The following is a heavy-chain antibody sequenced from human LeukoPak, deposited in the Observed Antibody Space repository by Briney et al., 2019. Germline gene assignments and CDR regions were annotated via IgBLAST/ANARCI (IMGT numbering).Heavy chain of an antibody. D-gene: IGHD5-12*01. Sequence: PGGSLRLSCAASGFTFSSYSMTWVRQAPGKGLEWVSSISSSSSYIYYADSVKGRFTISRDNAKTSLYLQMNSLRAEDTAVYYCAREGTYSGYDRWGQGTLVTVSS. CDR2: ISSSSSYI. CDR3: AREGTYSGYDR. V-gene: IGHV3-21*01. CDR1: GFTFSSYS. J-gene: IGHJ4*02.